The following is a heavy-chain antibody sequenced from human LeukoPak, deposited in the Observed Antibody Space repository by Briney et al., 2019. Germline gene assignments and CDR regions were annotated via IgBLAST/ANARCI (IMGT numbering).Heavy chain of an antibody. V-gene: IGHV4-39*07. J-gene: IGHJ5*02. D-gene: IGHD6-6*01. CDR2: IYYSGST. Sequence: SETLSLTCTVSGGSISSSSYYWGWIRQPPGKGLGWIGSIYYSGSTYYNPSLKSRVTISVDTSTNQFSLKLSSVTAADTAVYYCARDRGGASSSSLYWFDPWGQGTLVTVSS. CDR1: GGSISSSSYY. CDR3: ARDRGGASSSSLYWFDP.